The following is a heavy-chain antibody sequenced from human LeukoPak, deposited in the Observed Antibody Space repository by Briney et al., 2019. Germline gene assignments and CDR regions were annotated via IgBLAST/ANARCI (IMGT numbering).Heavy chain of an antibody. J-gene: IGHJ4*02. Sequence: GASVKVSCKASGYTFTSYAMHWVRQAPGQGLEWMGWINPNSGGTNYAQKFQGWVTMTRDTSISTAYMELSRLRSDDTAVYYCARGRVGIAAASPYFDYWGQGTLVTVSS. CDR2: INPNSGGT. D-gene: IGHD6-13*01. V-gene: IGHV1-2*04. CDR1: GYTFTSYA. CDR3: ARGRVGIAAASPYFDY.